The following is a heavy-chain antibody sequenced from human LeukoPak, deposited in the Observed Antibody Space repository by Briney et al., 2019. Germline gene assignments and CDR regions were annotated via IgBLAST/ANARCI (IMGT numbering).Heavy chain of an antibody. Sequence: SETLSLTCTGSGGSISSGDYYWSWIRQPPGKGLEWIGYIYYSGSTYYNPSLKSRVTISVDTSKNQFSLKLSSVTAADTAVYYCARGGKAAVRFDLWGRGTLVTVSS. CDR1: GGSISSGDYY. J-gene: IGHJ2*01. CDR3: ARGGKAAVRFDL. CDR2: IYYSGST. D-gene: IGHD2-15*01. V-gene: IGHV4-30-4*01.